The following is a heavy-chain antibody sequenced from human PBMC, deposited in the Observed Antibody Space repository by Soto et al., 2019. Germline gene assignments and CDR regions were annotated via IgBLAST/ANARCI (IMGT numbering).Heavy chain of an antibody. CDR1: GGSISSSTYY. CDR3: VRTCENINRWLNCFEP. Sequence: QLQLQESGPGLVKPSETLSLTCTVSGGSISSSTYYWGWIRQPPGKGLEWIGSIYYIGSTYYNPSLKSRVTISVDTSKNLFSLKLSSVTAADTALYYCVRTCENINRWLNCFEPWGQGTLVTVSS. D-gene: IGHD3-22*01. J-gene: IGHJ5*02. CDR2: IYYIGST. V-gene: IGHV4-39*01.